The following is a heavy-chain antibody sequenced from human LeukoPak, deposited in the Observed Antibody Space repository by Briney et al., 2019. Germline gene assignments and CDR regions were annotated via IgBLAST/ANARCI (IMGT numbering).Heavy chain of an antibody. V-gene: IGHV3-30-3*01. Sequence: GGSLRLSCEASGFTFSSYAMHWVRQAPGKGLEWVAVISYDGSNKYYADSVKGRFTISRDNSKNTLYLQMNSLRAEDTAVYYCARDFYSIAVAGYFDLWGRGTLVTVSS. CDR1: GFTFSSYA. D-gene: IGHD6-19*01. CDR2: ISYDGSNK. CDR3: ARDFYSIAVAGYFDL. J-gene: IGHJ2*01.